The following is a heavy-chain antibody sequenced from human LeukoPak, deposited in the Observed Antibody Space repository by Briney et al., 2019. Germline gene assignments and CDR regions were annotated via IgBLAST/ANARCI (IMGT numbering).Heavy chain of an antibody. Sequence: GASVEVSCKASGYTLTSYYMPWVRQAPGQGLEWMGIINPSGGSTSYAQKFQGRVTMTRGTSTSAVYMELSSLRSEDAAVYYCARDLWFGESSYGMDVWGKGTTVTVSS. J-gene: IGHJ6*04. CDR3: ARDLWFGESSYGMDV. V-gene: IGHV1-46*01. D-gene: IGHD3-10*01. CDR1: GYTLTSYY. CDR2: INPSGGST.